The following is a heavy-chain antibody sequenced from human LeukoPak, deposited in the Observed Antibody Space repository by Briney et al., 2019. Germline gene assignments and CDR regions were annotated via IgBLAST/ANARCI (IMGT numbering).Heavy chain of an antibody. D-gene: IGHD3-9*01. CDR2: INTDGST. V-gene: IGHV3-53*01. Sequence: PLGSPRLSCAASGFTVSSNHMNWVPQAPGKGLEWVSVINTDGSTYYADSVQGRFTISRDTSKNTLFLLMDSLRAEDTAVYYCARDGTDVLTDRIRFDYWGQGTLVPVSS. CDR3: ARDGTDVLTDRIRFDY. J-gene: IGHJ4*02. CDR1: GFTVSSNH.